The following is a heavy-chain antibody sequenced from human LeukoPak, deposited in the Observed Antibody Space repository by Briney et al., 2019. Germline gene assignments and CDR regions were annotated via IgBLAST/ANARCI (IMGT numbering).Heavy chain of an antibody. J-gene: IGHJ4*02. V-gene: IGHV4-59*01. Sequence: PSETLSLTCTVSGGSISSYYWSWIRQPPGKGLEWIGYIDYIGSTTYNPSLKSRVTISIDTSKNQFSLRLSSVTAADTAVYYCARGRGDSKGTSFHYWGQGTLVTVSA. CDR2: IDYIGST. D-gene: IGHD3-22*01. CDR1: GGSISSYY. CDR3: ARGRGDSKGTSFHY.